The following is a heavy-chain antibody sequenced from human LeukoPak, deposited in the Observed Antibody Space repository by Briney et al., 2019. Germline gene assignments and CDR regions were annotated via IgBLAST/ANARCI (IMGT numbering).Heavy chain of an antibody. J-gene: IGHJ5*02. CDR2: IIPNFGTP. Sequence: SVKVSCKASGYTFTSYAMNWVRQAPGQGLEWMGGIIPNFGTPNYAQKFQGRVTITADKSTSTVYMEVRGLRSDDTAMYYCARDVGITVADSFDPWGQGTLVTVSS. D-gene: IGHD6-13*01. CDR3: ARDVGITVADSFDP. CDR1: GYTFTSYA. V-gene: IGHV1-69*06.